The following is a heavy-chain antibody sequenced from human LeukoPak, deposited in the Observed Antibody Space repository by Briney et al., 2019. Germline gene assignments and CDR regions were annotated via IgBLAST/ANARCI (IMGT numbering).Heavy chain of an antibody. J-gene: IGHJ4*02. CDR2: IKPDGTEK. V-gene: IGHV3-7*03. CDR3: AQSYYYDSRGAYYFDC. D-gene: IGHD3-22*01. CDR1: GFTFSSYW. Sequence: GGSLRLSCEASGFTFSSYWMSWVRQSPGKGLEWVATIKPDGTEKYYVDSVKGRFTVSRDNAKNSLYLQMNSLRAEDTAVYYCAQSYYYDSRGAYYFDCWGQGALVTVSS.